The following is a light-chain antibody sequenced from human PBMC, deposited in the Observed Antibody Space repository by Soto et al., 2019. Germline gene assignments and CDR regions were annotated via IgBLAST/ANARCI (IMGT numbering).Light chain of an antibody. Sequence: ESVLTQSQGTLYLSPWERATLPCRASQSVSVNSLAWYQQKGGQAPRLLIYAASTRATGVPDRFSGTGSGTDFALTISRLETDDSAVYYCQQYGGSPFTFGPGTEVDIK. J-gene: IGKJ3*01. V-gene: IGKV3-20*01. CDR3: QQYGGSPFT. CDR2: AAS. CDR1: QSVSVNS.